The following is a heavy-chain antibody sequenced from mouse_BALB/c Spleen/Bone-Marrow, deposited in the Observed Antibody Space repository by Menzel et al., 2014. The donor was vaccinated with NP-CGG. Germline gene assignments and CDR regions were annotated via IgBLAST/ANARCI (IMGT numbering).Heavy chain of an antibody. V-gene: IGHV1-82*01. CDR3: ARFSTVYYFDY. CDR1: GYAFSSSW. D-gene: IGHD4-1*02. Sequence: QVQLKQSGPELVKPGASVKISCKASGYAFSSSWMNWVKQRPGQGLEWIGRIYPGDGDTNYNGKFKGKATLTADKSPSTAYMQLSSLTSVDSAVYFCARFSTVYYFDYWGQGTTLTVSS. J-gene: IGHJ2*01. CDR2: IYPGDGDT.